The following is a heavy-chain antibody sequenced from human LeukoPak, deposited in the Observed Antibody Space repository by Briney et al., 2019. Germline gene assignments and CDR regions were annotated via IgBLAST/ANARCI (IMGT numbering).Heavy chain of an antibody. V-gene: IGHV3-7*01. Sequence: PGESLRLSCSASGFTFSNYWMCWVRQAPGKGLEWVASIKRDGSEKYFVDSVKGRFTNSSDNAKNSVYLQMNSLRVEDTAVYYCARLRFYEFDYWGQGTLVSVSS. D-gene: IGHD3-16*01. CDR2: IKRDGSEK. CDR3: ARLRFYEFDY. CDR1: GFTFSNYW. J-gene: IGHJ4*02.